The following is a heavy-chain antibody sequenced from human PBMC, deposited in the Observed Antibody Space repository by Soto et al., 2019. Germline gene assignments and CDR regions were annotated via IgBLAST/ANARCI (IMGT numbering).Heavy chain of an antibody. D-gene: IGHD3-22*01. Sequence: TLSLTCTVSGCSISSGDYYWSWIRQPPGKGLEWIGYIYYSGSTYYNPSLKSRVTISVDTSKNQFSLKLSSVTAADTAVYYCARGAVVVTDNYYYYGMDVWGQGTTVTVSS. V-gene: IGHV4-30-4*01. CDR3: ARGAVVVTDNYYYYGMDV. CDR1: GCSISSGDYY. J-gene: IGHJ6*02. CDR2: IYYSGST.